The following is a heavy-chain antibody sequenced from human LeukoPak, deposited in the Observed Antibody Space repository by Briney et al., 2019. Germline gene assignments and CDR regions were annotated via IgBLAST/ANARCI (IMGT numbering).Heavy chain of an antibody. Sequence: GESLKISCKGSGYSFPNYWIGWVRQMPGKGLEWMGIIYPGDSDTTYQPSFQGQVTISADKSISTAYLQWSSLKASDTAMYHCAGSRAEKVPVWGSYRHHDAFDIWGQGTRVTVSP. J-gene: IGHJ3*02. CDR2: IYPGDSDT. D-gene: IGHD3-16*02. CDR3: AGSRAEKVPVWGSYRHHDAFDI. CDR1: GYSFPNYW. V-gene: IGHV5-51*01.